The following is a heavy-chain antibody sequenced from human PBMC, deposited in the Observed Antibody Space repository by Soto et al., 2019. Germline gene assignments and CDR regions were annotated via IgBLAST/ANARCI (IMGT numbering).Heavy chain of an antibody. V-gene: IGHV3-30*18. D-gene: IGHD3-22*01. Sequence: QVQLVESGGGVVQPGRSLRLSCAASGFTFSSYGMHWVRQAPGKGLEWVAVISYDGSNKYYADSVKGRFTISRDNSKNTLYLQMNSLRAEDTAVYYCAKGQGRLLPDTYYYGMNVWVQGTTVTVSS. CDR2: ISYDGSNK. CDR1: GFTFSSYG. J-gene: IGHJ6*02. CDR3: AKGQGRLLPDTYYYGMNV.